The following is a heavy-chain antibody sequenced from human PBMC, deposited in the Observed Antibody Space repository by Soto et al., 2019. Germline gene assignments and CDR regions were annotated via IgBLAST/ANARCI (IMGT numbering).Heavy chain of an antibody. CDR1: GFTFSSYA. V-gene: IGHV3-23*01. CDR3: AKDASSSYSSSSYAFDI. CDR2: ISGSGGST. J-gene: IGHJ3*02. D-gene: IGHD6-6*01. Sequence: GGSLRLSCAASGFTFSSYAMSWVRQAPGKGLEWVSAISGSGGSTYYADSVKGRFTISRDNSKNTLYLQMNSLRAEDTAVYYCAKDASSSYSSSSYAFDIWGQGTMVTVSS.